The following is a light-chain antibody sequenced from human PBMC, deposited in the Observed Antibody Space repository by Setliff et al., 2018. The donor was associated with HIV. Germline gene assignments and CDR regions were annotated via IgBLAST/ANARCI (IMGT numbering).Light chain of an antibody. V-gene: IGLV1-44*01. Sequence: SVLTQPPSASGTPGLRVSISCSGSSSNIGSNTLNWYQQLPGTAPKLLIHSDNQRPSGVPDRFSASKSGTSASLAISGLLSEDEADYYCAAWDDSLNAYVFGTGTKVTVL. CDR1: SSNIGSNT. CDR3: AAWDDSLNAYV. CDR2: SDN. J-gene: IGLJ1*01.